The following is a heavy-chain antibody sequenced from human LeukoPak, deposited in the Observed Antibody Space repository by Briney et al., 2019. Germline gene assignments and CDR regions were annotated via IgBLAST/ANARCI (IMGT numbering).Heavy chain of an antibody. CDR1: GGSFSGYY. CDR3: ARGDFDC. J-gene: IGHJ4*02. Sequence: PSETLSLTCAVYGGSFSGYYWSWIRQPPGKGLEWIGEINHSGSTNYNPPLKSRVTISVDTSKNQFSLKLSSVTAADTAVYYCARGDFDCWGQGTLVTVSS. V-gene: IGHV4-34*01. CDR2: INHSGST.